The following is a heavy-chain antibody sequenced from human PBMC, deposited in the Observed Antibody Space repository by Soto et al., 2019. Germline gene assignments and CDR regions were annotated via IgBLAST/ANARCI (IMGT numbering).Heavy chain of an antibody. D-gene: IGHD3-16*02. Sequence: PGGSLRLSCAASGFTFSSYAMSWVRQAPGKGLEWVSAISGSGGSTYYADSVKGRFTISRDNSKNTLYLQMNSLRAEDTAVYYCAKACSLVRDATGACDIWGQGTMVTVSS. J-gene: IGHJ3*02. CDR1: GFTFSSYA. V-gene: IGHV3-23*01. CDR2: ISGSGGST. CDR3: AKACSLVRDATGACDI.